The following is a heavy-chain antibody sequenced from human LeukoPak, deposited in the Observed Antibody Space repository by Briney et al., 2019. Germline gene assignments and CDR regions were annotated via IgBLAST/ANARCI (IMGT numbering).Heavy chain of an antibody. D-gene: IGHD3-3*01. Sequence: SETLSLTCTVSGGSISSYYWSWIRQPPGKGLEWIGYIYYSGSTNYNPSLKSRVTISVDTSKNQFSLKLSSVTAADTAVYYCARVSPPPDFWGTFISFDPWGQGTLVTVSS. CDR2: IYYSGST. J-gene: IGHJ5*02. CDR3: ARVSPPPDFWGTFISFDP. CDR1: GGSISSYY. V-gene: IGHV4-59*01.